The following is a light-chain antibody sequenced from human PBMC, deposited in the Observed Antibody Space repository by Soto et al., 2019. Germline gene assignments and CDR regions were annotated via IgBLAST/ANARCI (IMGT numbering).Light chain of an antibody. CDR3: HQVYTYPRT. CDR1: QGVRSY. J-gene: IGKJ1*01. V-gene: IGKV1-9*01. Sequence: IQLTQSPSSLSASVVDRDTITCRASQGVRSYLAWFQQRPGKAPKLLIFGASTLQNGVPARFSGGGFGTEFTLTITSLQPEDFATYYCHQVYTYPRTFGQGTKVDIK. CDR2: GAS.